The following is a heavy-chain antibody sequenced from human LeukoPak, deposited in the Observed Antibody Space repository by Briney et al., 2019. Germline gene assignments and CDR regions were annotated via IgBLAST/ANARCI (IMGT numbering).Heavy chain of an antibody. J-gene: IGHJ6*03. CDR1: GFTFSSHS. CDR3: ARGGYCSSTSCYIPGYMDV. CDR2: ISSSSSTI. Sequence: GGSLRLSCAASGFTFSSHSMNWVRQAPGKGLEWVSYISSSSSTIYYADSVKGRFTISRDNAKNSLYLQMNSLRAEDTAVYYCARGGYCSSTSCYIPGYMDVWGKGTTVTVSS. D-gene: IGHD2-2*02. V-gene: IGHV3-48*04.